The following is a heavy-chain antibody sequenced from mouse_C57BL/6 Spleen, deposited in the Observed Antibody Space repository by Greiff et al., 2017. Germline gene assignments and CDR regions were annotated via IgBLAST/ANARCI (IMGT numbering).Heavy chain of an antibody. CDR1: GFTFSDYY. V-gene: IGHV5-16*01. Sequence: EVQRVESEGGLVQPGSSMKLSCTASGFTFSDYYMAWVRQVPEKGLEWVANINYDGSSTYYLDSLKSRFIISGDNAKNILYLQMSSLKSEDTATYYCARDDGYLPCDDWGQGTTLTVSS. J-gene: IGHJ2*01. CDR3: ARDDGYLPCDD. CDR2: INYDGSST. D-gene: IGHD2-3*01.